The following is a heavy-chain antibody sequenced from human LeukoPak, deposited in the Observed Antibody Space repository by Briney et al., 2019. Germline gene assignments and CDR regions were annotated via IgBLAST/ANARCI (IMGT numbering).Heavy chain of an antibody. V-gene: IGHV1-69*13. CDR2: IIPIFGTA. J-gene: IGHJ4*02. Sequence: SVKVSCKASGGTFSSYAISWVRQAPGQGLEWRGGIIPIFGTANYAQKFQGRVTITADESTSTAYMELSSLRSEDTAVYYCARDRLLKYSSGWSFDYWGQGTLLTVSS. CDR3: ARDRLLKYSSGWSFDY. D-gene: IGHD6-19*01. CDR1: GGTFSSYA.